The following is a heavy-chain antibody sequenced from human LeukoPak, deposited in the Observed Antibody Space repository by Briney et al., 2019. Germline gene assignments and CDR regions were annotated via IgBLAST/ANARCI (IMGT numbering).Heavy chain of an antibody. CDR3: ARRKL. J-gene: IGHJ4*02. V-gene: IGHV4-61*02. CDR2: IYTSGST. Sequence: PSETLSLTCTVSGGSISSGSYYWSWIRQPAGKGLEWIGRIYTSGSTNYNPSLKSRVTISVDTSKNQFSLKLSSVTAADTAVYYCARRKLWGQGTLVTVSS. CDR1: GGSISSGSYY.